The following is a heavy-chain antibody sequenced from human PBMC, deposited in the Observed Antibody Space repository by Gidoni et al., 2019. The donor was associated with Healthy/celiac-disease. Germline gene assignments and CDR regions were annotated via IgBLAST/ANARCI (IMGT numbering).Heavy chain of an antibody. Sequence: EVQLVESGGGLVQPGGSLRLSCAASGFTFSSYWMHWVRQAPGKGLVWVSRINSDGSSTSYADSVKGRFTISRDNAKNTLYLQMNSLRAEDTAVYYCARAGRSGSPRGAFDIWGQGTMVTVSS. J-gene: IGHJ3*02. CDR3: ARAGRSGSPRGAFDI. CDR1: GFTFSSYW. CDR2: INSDGSST. V-gene: IGHV3-74*01. D-gene: IGHD1-26*01.